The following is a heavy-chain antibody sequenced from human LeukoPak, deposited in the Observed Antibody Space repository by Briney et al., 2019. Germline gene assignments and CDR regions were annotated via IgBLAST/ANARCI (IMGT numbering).Heavy chain of an antibody. D-gene: IGHD3-10*01. CDR2: INHSGST. V-gene: IGHV4-34*01. CDR1: GGSFSGYY. Sequence: SETLSLTCAVYGGSFSGYYWSWIRQPPGKGLEWIGEINHSGSTNYNPSLKSRVTISVDTSKNQFSLKLSSVTAADTAVYYCARQRTYYYGSGSSTPYNWFDPWGQGTLVTVSS. J-gene: IGHJ5*02. CDR3: ARQRTYYYGSGSSTPYNWFDP.